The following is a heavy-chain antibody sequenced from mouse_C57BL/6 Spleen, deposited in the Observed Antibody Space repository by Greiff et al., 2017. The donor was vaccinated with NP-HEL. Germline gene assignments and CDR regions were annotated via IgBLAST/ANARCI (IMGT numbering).Heavy chain of an antibody. J-gene: IGHJ3*01. CDR2: ISSGSSTI. V-gene: IGHV5-17*01. D-gene: IGHD2-4*01. Sequence: EVKVVESGGGLVKPGGSLKLSCAASGFTFSDYGMHWVRQAPEKGLEWVAYISSGSSTIYYADTVKGRFTISRDNAKNTLFLQMTSLRSEDTAMYYCARDNPLYDYEGFAYWGQGTLVTVSA. CDR3: ARDNPLYDYEGFAY. CDR1: GFTFSDYG.